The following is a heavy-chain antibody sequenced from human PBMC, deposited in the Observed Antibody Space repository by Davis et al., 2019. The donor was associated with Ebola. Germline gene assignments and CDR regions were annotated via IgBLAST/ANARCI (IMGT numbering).Heavy chain of an antibody. J-gene: IGHJ6*04. CDR1: GYTFTSYA. D-gene: IGHD6-6*01. V-gene: IGHV7-4-1*02. CDR2: INSNTGNP. CDR3: ARRPRGSSSAGYYYGMDV. Sequence: AASVKVSCKASGYTFTSYAMNWVRQAPGQGLEWMGWINSNTGNPTYAQGFTGRFVFSLDTSVSTEYLQISSLKAEDTAVYYCARRPRGSSSAGYYYGMDVWGKGTTVTVSS.